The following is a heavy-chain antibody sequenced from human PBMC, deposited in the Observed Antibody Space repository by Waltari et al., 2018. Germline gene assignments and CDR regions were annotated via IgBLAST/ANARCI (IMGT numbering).Heavy chain of an antibody. CDR2: FEPEDGET. Sequence: QVQLVQSGAEVKKTGASVKVSCKVSGYTLIEFSMHWVRLAPGKGLEWMGGFEPEDGETIYEQMFQGRVTMTLDTSTNTAYMELTSLRSEDTAVYYCATEVEMSASGQLDYWGQGTLVTVAS. V-gene: IGHV1-24*01. CDR1: GYTLIEFS. J-gene: IGHJ4*02. D-gene: IGHD1-1*01. CDR3: ATEVEMSASGQLDY.